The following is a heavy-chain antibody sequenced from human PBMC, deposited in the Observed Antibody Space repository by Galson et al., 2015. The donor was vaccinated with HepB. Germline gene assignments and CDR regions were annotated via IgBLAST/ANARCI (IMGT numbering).Heavy chain of an antibody. CDR2: IKSKTDGGTT. CDR1: GFTFNNAW. D-gene: IGHD6-25*01. Sequence: SLRLSCAASGFTFNNAWMSWVRQAPGKGLEWVGRIKSKTDGGTTDYAAPVKGRFSISRDDSKNILYLQMNSLKTDDTAVYYCTTDRTFSSVYYVNYYYYAMHVWGQGTRSPSP. V-gene: IGHV3-15*01. J-gene: IGHJ6*02. CDR3: TTDRTFSSVYYVNYYYYAMHV.